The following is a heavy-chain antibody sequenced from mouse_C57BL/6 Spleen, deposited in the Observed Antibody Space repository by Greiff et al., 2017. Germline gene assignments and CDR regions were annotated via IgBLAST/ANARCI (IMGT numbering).Heavy chain of an antibody. CDR2: INPSTGGT. CDR1: GYSFTGYY. J-gene: IGHJ1*03. Sequence: VQLQQSGPELVKPGASVKISCKASGYSFTGYYMNWVKQSPEKSLEWIGEINPSTGGTTYNQKFKAKATLTVDKSSSTAYMQLKSLTSEDSAVYYCARKRVRYWYFDVWGTGTTVTVSS. CDR3: ARKRVRYWYFDV. V-gene: IGHV1-42*01. D-gene: IGHD5-1*01.